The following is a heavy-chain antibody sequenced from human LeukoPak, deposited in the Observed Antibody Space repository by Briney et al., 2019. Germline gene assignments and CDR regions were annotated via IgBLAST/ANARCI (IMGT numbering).Heavy chain of an antibody. V-gene: IGHV3-53*01. J-gene: IGHJ6*02. CDR1: GFTVSSNY. CDR2: IYSGGST. CDR3: ARGWDHGDNGDISYYYYYYGMDV. D-gene: IGHD4-17*01. Sequence: PGGSLRLSCAASGFTVSSNYMSWVRQAPGKGLEWVSVIYSGGSTYYADSVKGRFTISRDNSKNTLYLQMNSLRAEDTAVYYCARGWDHGDNGDISYYYYYYGMDVWGQGTTVTVSS.